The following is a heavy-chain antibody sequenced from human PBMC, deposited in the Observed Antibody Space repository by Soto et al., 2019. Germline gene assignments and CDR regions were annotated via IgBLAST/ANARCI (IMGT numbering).Heavy chain of an antibody. CDR1: GHSLSSGGYY. J-gene: IGHJ4*02. Sequence: PSETLSLTCTVSGHSLSSGGYYWSWIRQHPGKGLEWVEYIYFTGSTLYNPSLKSRLAMSLDTAKNQFSRKLGSVTAADAAIYYCARDCGSSGWPNWGPGTLVTVSS. D-gene: IGHD6-19*01. V-gene: IGHV4-31*03. CDR3: ARDCGSSGWPN. CDR2: IYFTGST.